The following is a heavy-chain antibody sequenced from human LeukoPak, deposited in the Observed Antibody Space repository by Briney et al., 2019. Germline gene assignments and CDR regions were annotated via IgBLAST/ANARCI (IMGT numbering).Heavy chain of an antibody. CDR2: ISSNSGST. J-gene: IGHJ4*02. CDR3: ATGGRGIYYSDY. CDR1: GFTFSIYA. Sequence: GGSLRLSCAASGFTFSIYAMTWVRQAPGKGLEWVSGISSNSGSTYYAESVKGRFTISRDNSKNTLYLQMSSLRAEDTAVYYCATGGRGIYYSDYWGQGTLVTVSS. D-gene: IGHD3-10*01. V-gene: IGHV3-23*01.